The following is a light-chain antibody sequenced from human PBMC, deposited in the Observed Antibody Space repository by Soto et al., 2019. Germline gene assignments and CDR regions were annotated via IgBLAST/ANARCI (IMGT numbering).Light chain of an antibody. CDR1: QSISSY. Sequence: DIQMTQSPSSLPASVGDRVTITCRASQSISSYLNWYQQKPGQAPKLLIYAASSLQSGVPSRFSGSGSGTDFTLTISSLQPEDFATYYCQQSYSLFTFGPGTKVDIK. CDR3: QQSYSLFT. CDR2: AAS. V-gene: IGKV1-39*01. J-gene: IGKJ3*01.